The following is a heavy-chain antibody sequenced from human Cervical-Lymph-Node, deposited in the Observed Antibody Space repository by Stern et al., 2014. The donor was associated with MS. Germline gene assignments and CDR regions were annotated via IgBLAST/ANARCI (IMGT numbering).Heavy chain of an antibody. J-gene: IGHJ4*02. V-gene: IGHV3-53*01. Sequence: EMQLVESGGGLIQPGGSLRLSCAASGFNVSTNYMSWVRQAPGKGLEWVSVIYRGGTTYNADSVKGRFTISRDSSTNTLYLQMHSLRAEDTAVYYCARDSGTSARAFDSWGQGTLLSVSS. CDR3: ARDSGTSARAFDS. CDR2: IYRGGTT. D-gene: IGHD6-6*01. CDR1: GFNVSTNY.